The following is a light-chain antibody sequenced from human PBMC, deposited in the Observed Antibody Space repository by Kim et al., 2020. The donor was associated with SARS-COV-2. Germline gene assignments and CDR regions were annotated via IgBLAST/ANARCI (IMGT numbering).Light chain of an antibody. J-gene: IGKJ5*01. V-gene: IGKV1-13*02. CDR2: DAS. Sequence: AIQLTQSPSSLSASVGDRVTITCRASQGISNYLAWYQQKPGKGPKVLIYDASNLESGVPSRFSGSGSGTDFTLSISSLQPEDFATYYCQQVNSYPPTSGQGTRLEIK. CDR1: QGISNY. CDR3: QQVNSYPPT.